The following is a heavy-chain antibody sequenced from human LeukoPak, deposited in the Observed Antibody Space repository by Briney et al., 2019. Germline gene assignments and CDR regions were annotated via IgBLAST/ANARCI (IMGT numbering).Heavy chain of an antibody. D-gene: IGHD1-26*01. Sequence: ASVKVSCKVSGYTLTELSMHWVRQASGKGLEWMGGFDPEDGETSSAQKFQGRVTMTEDTSTDTAYMELSSLRSGDTAVYYCAAGMGAHAFDIWGQGTMVTVSS. CDR1: GYTLTELS. CDR3: AAGMGAHAFDI. J-gene: IGHJ3*02. CDR2: FDPEDGET. V-gene: IGHV1-24*01.